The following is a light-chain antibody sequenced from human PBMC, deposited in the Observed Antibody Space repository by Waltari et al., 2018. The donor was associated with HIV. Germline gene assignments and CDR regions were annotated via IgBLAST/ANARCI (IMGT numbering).Light chain of an antibody. CDR2: DIS. CDR3: ASNRLDYTLI. J-gene: IGLJ2*01. CDR1: STDSRFNQH. V-gene: IGLV2-14*03. Sequence: QSALTQPASVSGFPGQSINISCTGISTDSRFNQHVSWYQQHPGKLPRLIIFDISNRPSGISDHFSGSRSGNSASLTISGLRSGDEAHYYCASNRLDYTLIFGGGTKLTVL.